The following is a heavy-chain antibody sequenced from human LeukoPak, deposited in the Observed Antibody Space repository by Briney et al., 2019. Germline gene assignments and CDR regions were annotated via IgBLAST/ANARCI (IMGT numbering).Heavy chain of an antibody. CDR3: AREATCTSTSCSVDY. CDR1: GYTFTSYG. V-gene: IGHV1-18*01. Sequence: GASVKVSCKASGYTFTSYGISWVRQAPGQALEWMGWISAYNGNTNYAQKLQGRVTMTTDTSTSTAYMELRSLRSDDTAVYYCAREATCTSTSCSVDYWGQGTLVTVSS. J-gene: IGHJ4*02. D-gene: IGHD2-2*01. CDR2: ISAYNGNT.